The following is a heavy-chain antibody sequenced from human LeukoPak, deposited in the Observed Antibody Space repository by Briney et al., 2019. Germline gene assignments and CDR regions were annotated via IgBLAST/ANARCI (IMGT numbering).Heavy chain of an antibody. CDR2: MNPNSGNT. CDR3: ARGNPSIGRFLEWLPNPDY. J-gene: IGHJ4*02. V-gene: IGHV1-8*02. D-gene: IGHD3-3*01. Sequence: ASVKVSCKASGGTFSSYAISWVRQATGQGLEWMGWMNPNSGNTGYAQKFQGRVTMTRNTSISTAYMELSSLRSEDTAVYYCARGNPSIGRFLEWLPNPDYWGQGTLVTVSS. CDR1: GGTFSSYA.